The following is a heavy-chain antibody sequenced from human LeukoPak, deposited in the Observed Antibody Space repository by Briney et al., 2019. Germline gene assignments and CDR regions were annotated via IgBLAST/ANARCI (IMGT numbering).Heavy chain of an antibody. CDR3: AKERGFGGYYYYYMDV. D-gene: IGHD3-3*01. J-gene: IGHJ6*03. Sequence: PGGSLRLSCAASGFIFSNYAMSWVRQAPRKGLEWVSGISGSGTSTHYADSVKGRFTISRDNPKNMVYLQMNSLRAEDTAIYYCAKERGFGGYYYYYMDVWGKGTTVTVSS. V-gene: IGHV3-23*01. CDR2: ISGSGTST. CDR1: GFIFSNYA.